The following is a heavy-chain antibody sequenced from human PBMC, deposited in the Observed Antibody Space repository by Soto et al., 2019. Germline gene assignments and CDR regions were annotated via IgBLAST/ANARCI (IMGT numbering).Heavy chain of an antibody. CDR1: GFTFSSYD. V-gene: IGHV3-64*01. D-gene: IGHD1-7*01. Sequence: EVQLAESGGGMVQPGGSLRLSCVGSGFTFSSYDMQWVRQAPGKGLEYCSSISSNGGTTYYGNSVKGRFTISRDNSKNTLYLQMGSLRAEDMAVYYCVRRVSGNYDYWGQGTLVTVSS. J-gene: IGHJ4*02. CDR3: VRRVSGNYDY. CDR2: ISSNGGTT.